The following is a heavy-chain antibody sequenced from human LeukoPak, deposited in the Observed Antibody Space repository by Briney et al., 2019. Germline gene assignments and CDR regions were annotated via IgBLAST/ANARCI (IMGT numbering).Heavy chain of an antibody. CDR2: ISGSGGGSTI. CDR3: ARVGPSEFTVTTNLFDY. Sequence: GGSLRLSCSASGFTFSSSAMSWVRQAPGKGLNGASGISGSGGGSTIYYADSVKGRFTISRDNAKNSLYLQMNSLRAEDTAVYYCARVGPSEFTVTTNLFDYWGQGTLVTVSS. J-gene: IGHJ4*02. D-gene: IGHD4-17*01. CDR1: GFTFSSSA. V-gene: IGHV3-48*03.